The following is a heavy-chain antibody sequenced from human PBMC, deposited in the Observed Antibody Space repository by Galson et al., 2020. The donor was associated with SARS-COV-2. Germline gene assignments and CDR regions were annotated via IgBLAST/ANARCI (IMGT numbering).Heavy chain of an antibody. CDR2: INPNSGGT. J-gene: IGHJ6*02. Sequence: ASVTVSCKASGYTFTGYYMHWVRQAPGQGLEWMGWINPNSGGTNYAQKFQGRVTMTRDTSISTAYMELSRLRSDDTAVYYCARVGGSGIAAAGNPYYYYYGMDVWGQGTTVTVSS. CDR1: GYTFTGYY. D-gene: IGHD6-13*01. CDR3: ARVGGSGIAAAGNPYYYYYGMDV. V-gene: IGHV1-2*02.